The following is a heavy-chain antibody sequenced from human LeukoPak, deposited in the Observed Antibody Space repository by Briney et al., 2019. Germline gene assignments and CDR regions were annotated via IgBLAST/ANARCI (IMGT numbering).Heavy chain of an antibody. CDR3: ARGPTVTGDAFDI. J-gene: IGHJ3*02. D-gene: IGHD4-17*01. Sequence: SETLSLTRTVSGGSISSYYWSWIRQPPGKGLEWIGYIYYSGSTNYNPSLKSRVTISVDTSKNQFSLKLSSVTAADTAVYYCARGPTVTGDAFDIWGQGTMVTVSS. CDR1: GGSISSYY. V-gene: IGHV4-59*01. CDR2: IYYSGST.